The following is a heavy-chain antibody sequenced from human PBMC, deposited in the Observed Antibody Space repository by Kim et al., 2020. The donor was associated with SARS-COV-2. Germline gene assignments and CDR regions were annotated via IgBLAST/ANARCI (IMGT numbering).Heavy chain of an antibody. D-gene: IGHD1-26*01. V-gene: IGHV1-46*01. CDR1: GYTFANYY. Sequence: ASVKVSCKAFGYTFANYYMHWVRQAPGQGLEWMGVINPSGGTTRYAHKFQGRVTMTTDTSTSTAYMELSSLTPEDTAVYYCARVTVGPTMTLYYWGQGTL. CDR2: INPSGGTT. J-gene: IGHJ4*02. CDR3: ARVTVGPTMTLYY.